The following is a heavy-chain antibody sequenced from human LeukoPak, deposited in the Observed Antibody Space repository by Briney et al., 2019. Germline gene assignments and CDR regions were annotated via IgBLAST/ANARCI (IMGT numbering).Heavy chain of an antibody. V-gene: IGHV1-69*01. CDR3: ARESATGILTGYMDV. J-gene: IGHJ6*03. Sequence: SVNVSCKASGGTFSSYAISWVRQAPGQGLEWMGGIIPIFGTANYAQKFQGRVTITADESTSTAYMELSSLRSEDTAVYYCARESATGILTGYMDVWGQGTTVTVSS. CDR1: GGTFSSYA. D-gene: IGHD3-9*01. CDR2: IIPIFGTA.